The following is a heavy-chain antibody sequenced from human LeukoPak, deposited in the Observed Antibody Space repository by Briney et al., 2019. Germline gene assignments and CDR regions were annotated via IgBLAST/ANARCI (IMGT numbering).Heavy chain of an antibody. D-gene: IGHD3-10*01. CDR1: GFTFSNYG. J-gene: IGHJ6*02. V-gene: IGHV3-53*01. Sequence: GGSLRLSCAASGFTFSNYGMNWVRQAPGKGLEWVSVIYSGGSTYYADSVKGRFTISRDNSKNTLYVQMNSLRAEDTAVYYCASGGSGSPNYHYYGMDVWGQGITVTVSS. CDR2: IYSGGST. CDR3: ASGGSGSPNYHYYGMDV.